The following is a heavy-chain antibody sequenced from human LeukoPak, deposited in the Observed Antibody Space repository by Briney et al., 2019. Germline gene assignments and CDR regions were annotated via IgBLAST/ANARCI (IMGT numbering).Heavy chain of an antibody. Sequence: GASVKVSCKASGYTFTSYGISWVRQAPGQGLEWMGWISAYNGNTNYAQKLQGRVTMTTDTSTSTAYMELRSLRSDDTAVYYCARVSYTPLWFGELLNPYYYYYYMDVWGKGTTVTVSS. D-gene: IGHD3-10*01. V-gene: IGHV1-18*01. CDR1: GYTFTSYG. J-gene: IGHJ6*03. CDR2: ISAYNGNT. CDR3: ARVSYTPLWFGELLNPYYYYYYMDV.